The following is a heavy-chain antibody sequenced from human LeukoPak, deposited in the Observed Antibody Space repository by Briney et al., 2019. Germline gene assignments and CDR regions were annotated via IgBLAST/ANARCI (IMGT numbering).Heavy chain of an antibody. CDR1: GFAFSHYW. CDR2: IRQDGSDN. V-gene: IGHV3-7*03. CDR3: ARVNALGELSLVYYFDY. Sequence: GGSLRLSCAASGFAFSHYWMSWVRQAPGKGLEWLANIRQDGSDNYYADSVKGRFTISRDNAKNSLYLQMNSLRAEDTALYYCARVNALGELSLVYYFDYWGQGTLVTVSS. D-gene: IGHD3-16*02. J-gene: IGHJ4*02.